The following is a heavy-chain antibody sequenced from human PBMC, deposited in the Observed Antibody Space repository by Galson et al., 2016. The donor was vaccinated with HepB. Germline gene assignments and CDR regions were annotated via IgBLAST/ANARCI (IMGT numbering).Heavy chain of an antibody. Sequence: SVKVSCKASGYMFISYGISWVRQAPGQGLEWMGWISTFNGKTDFARKFQGRVTMTTDTSTNTALMDLRGLRSDDTAVYYCARGVGGVGDYPEGYYYHYYMDVWGTGTTVTVTS. D-gene: IGHD3-16*01. J-gene: IGHJ6*03. CDR2: ISTFNGKT. CDR3: ARGVGGVGDYPEGYYYHYYMDV. CDR1: GYMFISYG. V-gene: IGHV1-18*04.